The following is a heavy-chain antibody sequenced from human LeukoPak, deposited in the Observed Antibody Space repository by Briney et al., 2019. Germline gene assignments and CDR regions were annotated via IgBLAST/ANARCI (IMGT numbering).Heavy chain of an antibody. Sequence: GGSLRLSCEASGFIFSTHAMNWIRQTPGKGLEWLSVISGDVQTTTYASSVKGRFTISRDNSKNTLYLEMNSLRVEDTAIYYCAKDGYYSSANHFARLHFDLWGRGTRVTVSS. CDR2: ISGDVQTT. V-gene: IGHV3-23*01. CDR3: AKDGYYSSANHFARLHFDL. CDR1: GFIFSTHA. D-gene: IGHD3-3*01. J-gene: IGHJ2*01.